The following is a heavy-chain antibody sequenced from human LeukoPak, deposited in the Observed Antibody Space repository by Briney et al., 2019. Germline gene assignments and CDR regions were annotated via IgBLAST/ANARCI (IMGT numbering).Heavy chain of an antibody. CDR2: IYTGGST. CDR1: GWSISRYY. D-gene: IGHD3-3*01. Sequence: KPAETLALTCTVSGWSISRYYWSWIRQPAGKGLGWMGRIYTGGSTNYNPPLKSRVTMSVDTSKNQFSLKLSSVTAADTAVYYCAREYYDFLYYYMDVWGKGTTVTVSS. V-gene: IGHV4-4*07. J-gene: IGHJ6*03. CDR3: AREYYDFLYYYMDV.